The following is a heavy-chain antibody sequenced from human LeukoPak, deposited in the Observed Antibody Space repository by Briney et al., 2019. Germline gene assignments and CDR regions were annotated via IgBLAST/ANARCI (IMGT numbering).Heavy chain of an antibody. CDR1: GFTFDDYA. J-gene: IGHJ6*03. Sequence: GGSLRLSCAASGFTFDDYAMHWVRQAPGKGLEWVSGISWNSGSIGYADSVKGRFTISRDNAKNSLYLQMNSLRAEDTALYYCAKAGIAAAGTYYYYMDVWGKGTTVTVSS. D-gene: IGHD6-13*01. V-gene: IGHV3-9*01. CDR2: ISWNSGSI. CDR3: AKAGIAAAGTYYYYMDV.